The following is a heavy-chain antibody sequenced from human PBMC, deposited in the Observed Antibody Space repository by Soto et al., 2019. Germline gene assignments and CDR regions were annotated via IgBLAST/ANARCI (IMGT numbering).Heavy chain of an antibody. D-gene: IGHD4-17*01. CDR2: ISGSGGST. CDR1: GFTFSSYA. V-gene: IGHV3-23*01. J-gene: IGHJ4*02. Sequence: EVQLLESGGGLVQPGGSLRLSCAASGFTFSSYAMSWVRQAPGKGLEWVSAISGSGGSTYYADSVKGRVTISRDNSKNTLYLQMNSLRAEDTAVYYCAKDQVDYGEFDYWGQGTLVTVSS. CDR3: AKDQVDYGEFDY.